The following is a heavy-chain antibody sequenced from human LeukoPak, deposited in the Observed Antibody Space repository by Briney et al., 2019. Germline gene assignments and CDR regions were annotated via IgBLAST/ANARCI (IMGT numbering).Heavy chain of an antibody. CDR3: VIGRGWLPDY. Sequence: SETLSLTCTVSGDSIRSHFYNWVRQPPGKGLEWIGVTHESESTNYNPSLKGRVTISVHTSKNQFSLRLTSVTAADTAVYYCVIGRGWLPDYWGQGTLVTVSS. V-gene: IGHV4-59*11. D-gene: IGHD5-24*01. CDR1: GDSIRSHF. J-gene: IGHJ4*02. CDR2: THESEST.